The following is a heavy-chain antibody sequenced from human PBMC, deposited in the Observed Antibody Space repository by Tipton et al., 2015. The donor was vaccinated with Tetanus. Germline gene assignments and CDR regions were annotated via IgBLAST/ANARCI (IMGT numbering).Heavy chain of an antibody. J-gene: IGHJ3*01. CDR1: GDSMTRYY. CDR3: ARRSYCTSTRCFDAFDL. V-gene: IGHV4-4*08. D-gene: IGHD2-2*01. Sequence: TLSLTCTVSGDSMTRYYWSWIRQPPGKGLEWISYIFASGSTNYNPALKSRVTISMDASKNQISLKLRSVTAADTAVYFCARRSYCTSTRCFDAFDLWGPGTRVTVSS. CDR2: IFASGST.